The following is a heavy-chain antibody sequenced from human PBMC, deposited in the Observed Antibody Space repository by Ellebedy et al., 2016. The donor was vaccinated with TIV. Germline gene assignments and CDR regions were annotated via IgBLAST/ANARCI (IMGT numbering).Heavy chain of an antibody. CDR3: ARNSRDDFDI. Sequence: SGPTLVKPTQTLTLTCTFSGLSVNTDGMRVNWIRQAPGKALEWLGRIDWDDDTFYSTSLKTRLTISKDTSKNQVVLTMTDMDPVDTATYYCARNSRDDFDIWGQGTRVTVSS. CDR1: GLSVNTDGMR. J-gene: IGHJ3*02. V-gene: IGHV2-70*04. CDR2: IDWDDDT.